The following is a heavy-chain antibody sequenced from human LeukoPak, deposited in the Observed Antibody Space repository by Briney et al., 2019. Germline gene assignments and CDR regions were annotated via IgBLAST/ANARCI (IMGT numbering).Heavy chain of an antibody. CDR1: GGTFSSYT. D-gene: IGHD3-22*01. Sequence: SSVKVSCKASGGTFSSYTISWVRQAPGQGLEWMGRIIPILGIANYAQMFQGRVTITADKSTSTAYMELSSLRSEDTAVYYCAREDYYDRDRPLDYWGQGTLVTVSS. CDR3: AREDYYDRDRPLDY. CDR2: IIPILGIA. J-gene: IGHJ4*02. V-gene: IGHV1-69*04.